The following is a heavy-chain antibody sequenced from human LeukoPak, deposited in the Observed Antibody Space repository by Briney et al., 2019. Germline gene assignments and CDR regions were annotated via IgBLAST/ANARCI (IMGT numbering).Heavy chain of an antibody. V-gene: IGHV3-30*18. CDR1: GFTFSNYG. J-gene: IGHJ6*02. Sequence: GGSLRLSCAASGFTFSNYGMQRVRQAPGKGLEWVALISNDGSNTYYEDSVKGRFTISRDNSKNTLYLQMDSLRAEDTAVYYCAKDRGSGTYNSYGMDVWGQGTTVTVSS. D-gene: IGHD5-12*01. CDR2: ISNDGSNT. CDR3: AKDRGSGTYNSYGMDV.